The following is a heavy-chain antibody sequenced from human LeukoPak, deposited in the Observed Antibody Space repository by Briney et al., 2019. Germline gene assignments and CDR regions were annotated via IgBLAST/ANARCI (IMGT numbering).Heavy chain of an antibody. CDR1: GFTVSSNY. CDR3: ARETEYYGSGGYYIGY. Sequence: PGGSLRLSCAASGFTVSSNYMSWVRQAPGKGLEWVSVIFIGGSTYYADSVKGRFTISRDDAKNTLYLQMNSLRAEDTAVYYCARETEYYGSGGYYIGYWGQGTLVTVSS. CDR2: IFIGGST. J-gene: IGHJ4*02. D-gene: IGHD3-10*01. V-gene: IGHV3-53*01.